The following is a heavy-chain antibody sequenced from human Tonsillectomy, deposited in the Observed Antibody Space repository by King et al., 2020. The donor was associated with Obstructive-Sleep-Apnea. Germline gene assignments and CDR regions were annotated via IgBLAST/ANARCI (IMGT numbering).Heavy chain of an antibody. CDR3: ARDLGWGXXGRGGXXXI. CDR2: MSYDENNK. J-gene: IGHJ3*02. CDR1: GLTFSSYS. Sequence: QLVQSGEGVVQPGRSLRLSCAASGLTFSSYSMHWIRQAPGRGLEWVAVMSYDENNKYYXDSVKGRFAISRDNSKNTLYLQMNSLRAEDTAVYYCARDLGWGXXGRGGXXXIWGQGTXVTVSS. V-gene: IGHV3-30*09. D-gene: IGHD2-21*01.